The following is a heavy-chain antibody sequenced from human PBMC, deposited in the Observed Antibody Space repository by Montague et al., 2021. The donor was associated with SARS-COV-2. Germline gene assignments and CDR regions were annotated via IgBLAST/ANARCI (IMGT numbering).Heavy chain of an antibody. Sequence: SETLSLTCTVSGGSISSSSYYWGWIRQPPGKGLEWIGSIYYSGSTTYNPSLKSRVTIPVDTSKNQFYLKLSSVTAADTAVYYCARQSGRLWGIAVAGAFDYWGQGTLVTVSS. D-gene: IGHD6-19*01. CDR1: GGSISSSSYY. V-gene: IGHV4-39*01. J-gene: IGHJ4*02. CDR3: ARQSGRLWGIAVAGAFDY. CDR2: IYYSGST.